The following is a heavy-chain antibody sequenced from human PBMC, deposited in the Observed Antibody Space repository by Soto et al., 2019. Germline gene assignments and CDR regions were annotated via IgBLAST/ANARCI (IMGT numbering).Heavy chain of an antibody. CDR1: GGSISSGGYY. J-gene: IGHJ6*02. V-gene: IGHV4-31*03. Sequence: SETLSLTCTVSGGSISSGGYYWSWIRQHPGKGLEWIGYIYYSGSTYYNPSLKSRVTISVDTSKNQFSLKLSSVTAADTAVYYCASQTSSSWYRGYYYYGMDVWGQGTTVAVSS. CDR2: IYYSGST. D-gene: IGHD6-13*01. CDR3: ASQTSSSWYRGYYYYGMDV.